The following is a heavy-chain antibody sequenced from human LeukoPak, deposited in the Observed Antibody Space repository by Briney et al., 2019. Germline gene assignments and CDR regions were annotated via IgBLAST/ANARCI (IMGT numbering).Heavy chain of an antibody. D-gene: IGHD6-19*01. Sequence: SETLSLTCTVSGGSISSYYWSWIRQPPGKGLEWIGYIYYSGSTNYNPSLKSRVTISVDTSKNQFSLKLSSVTAADTAVYYCARAVAGLNWFDPWGQGTLVTVSS. CDR1: GGSISSYY. V-gene: IGHV4-59*01. CDR3: ARAVAGLNWFDP. CDR2: IYYSGST. J-gene: IGHJ5*02.